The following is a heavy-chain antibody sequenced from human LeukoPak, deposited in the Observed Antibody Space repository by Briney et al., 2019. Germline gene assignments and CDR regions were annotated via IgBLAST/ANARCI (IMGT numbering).Heavy chain of an antibody. CDR1: GYTFTSYG. D-gene: IGHD3-22*01. V-gene: IGHV1-69*13. CDR3: ARDSDSSGYYSKGFDY. J-gene: IGHJ4*02. Sequence: SVKVSCKASGYTFTSYGFSWVRQAPGQGLEWMGGIIPIFGTANYAQKFQGRVTITADESTSTAYMELSSLRSEDTAVYYCARDSDSSGYYSKGFDYWGQGTLVTVSS. CDR2: IIPIFGTA.